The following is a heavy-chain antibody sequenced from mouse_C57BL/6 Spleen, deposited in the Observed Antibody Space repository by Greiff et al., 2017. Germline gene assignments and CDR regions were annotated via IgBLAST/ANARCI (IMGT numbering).Heavy chain of an antibody. CDR2: IDPETGGT. Sequence: QVQLQQSGAELVRPGASVTLSCKASGYTFTDYEMHWVKQTPVHGLEWIGAIDPETGGTAYNQKFKGKAILTADKSSSTAYMELRSLTSEDSAVYYCTRRGCAGDFDDWGQGTTLTVSS. CDR3: TRRGCAGDFDD. CDR1: GYTFTDYE. J-gene: IGHJ2*01. V-gene: IGHV1-15*01.